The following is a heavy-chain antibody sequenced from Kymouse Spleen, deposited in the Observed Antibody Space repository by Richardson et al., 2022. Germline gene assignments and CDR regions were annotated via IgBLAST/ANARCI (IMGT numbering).Heavy chain of an antibody. Sequence: QVQLVESGGGVVQPGRSLRLSCAASGFTFSSYGMHWVRQAPGKGLEWVAVIWYDGSNKYYADSVKGRFTISRDNSKNTLYLQMNSLRAEDTAVYYCAREDYYGSGSYSDYYYYGMDVWGQGTTVTVSS. CDR1: GFTFSSYG. CDR3: AREDYYGSGSYSDYYYYGMDV. V-gene: IGHV3-33*01. CDR2: IWYDGSNK. D-gene: IGHD3-10*01. J-gene: IGHJ6*02.